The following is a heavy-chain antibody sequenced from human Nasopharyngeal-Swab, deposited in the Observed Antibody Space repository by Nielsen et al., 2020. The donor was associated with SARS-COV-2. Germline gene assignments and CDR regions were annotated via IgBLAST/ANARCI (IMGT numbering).Heavy chain of an antibody. V-gene: IGHV5-51*01. Sequence: GESLKISCKGSGYRFSTYWINWVRQMPGKGLEWMGIIYPGYSDTRYSPSFQGQVSISVDKSITTAYLQWNSLKASDTATYFCAIDYGSGTYGLDVWGQGTRVTVSS. CDR3: AIDYGSGTYGLDV. D-gene: IGHD3-10*01. J-gene: IGHJ6*02. CDR1: GYRFSTYW. CDR2: IYPGYSDT.